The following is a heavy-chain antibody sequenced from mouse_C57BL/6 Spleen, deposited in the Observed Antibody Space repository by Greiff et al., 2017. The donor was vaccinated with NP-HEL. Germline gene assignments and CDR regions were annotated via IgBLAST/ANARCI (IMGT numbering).Heavy chain of an antibody. V-gene: IGHV1-15*01. J-gene: IGHJ3*01. D-gene: IGHD1-1*01. CDR1: GYTFTDYE. CDR2: IDPETGGT. CDR3: TPYYGSSYVGPWFAY. Sequence: VQLQQSGAELVRPGASVTLSCKASGYTFTDYEMHWVKRTPVHGLEWIGAIDPETGGTAYNQKFKGKAILTADKSSSTAYMELRSLTSEDSAVYYCTPYYGSSYVGPWFAYWGQGTLVTVSA.